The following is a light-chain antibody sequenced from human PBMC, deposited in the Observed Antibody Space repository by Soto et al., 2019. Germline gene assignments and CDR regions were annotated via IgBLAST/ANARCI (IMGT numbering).Light chain of an antibody. CDR1: QGVSNN. CDR2: GAS. Sequence: ERVMTQSPATLSVSPGERATLSCRASQGVSNNLAWYQQKLGQAPRLLIYGASTRATGIPARFSGSGSGTEFTLTISSLQSEDFATYYCQQLNSYPLTFGQGTRLEIK. CDR3: QQLNSYPLT. J-gene: IGKJ5*01. V-gene: IGKV3D-15*01.